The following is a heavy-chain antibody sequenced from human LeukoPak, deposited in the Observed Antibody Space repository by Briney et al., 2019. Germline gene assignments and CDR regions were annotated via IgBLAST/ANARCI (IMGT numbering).Heavy chain of an antibody. CDR1: GGSFSGYY. V-gene: IGHV4-34*01. CDR2: INHSGST. D-gene: IGHD2-2*01. Sequence: SETLSLTCAVYGGSFSGYYWSWIRQPPGKGLEWIGEINHSGSTNYNPSLKSRVTISVDTSKNQFSLKLSSVTAADTAVYYCARLAFKGSSTSFYYYYYMDVWGKGTTVTISS. J-gene: IGHJ6*03. CDR3: ARLAFKGSSTSFYYYYYMDV.